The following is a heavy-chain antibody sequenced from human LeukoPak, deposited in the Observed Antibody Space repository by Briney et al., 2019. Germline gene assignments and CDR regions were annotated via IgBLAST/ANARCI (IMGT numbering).Heavy chain of an antibody. Sequence: GRSLRLSCAASGFTFSSYGMHWVRQAPGKGLEWVAVIWYDGSNKYYADSVKGRFTMSRDNSKKTVYLQMNSLRAEDTAVYYCAKDDCGGGCYLNDYWGQGTLVTVSS. CDR1: GFTFSSYG. V-gene: IGHV3-33*06. J-gene: IGHJ4*02. CDR3: AKDDCGGGCYLNDY. CDR2: IWYDGSNK. D-gene: IGHD2-21*02.